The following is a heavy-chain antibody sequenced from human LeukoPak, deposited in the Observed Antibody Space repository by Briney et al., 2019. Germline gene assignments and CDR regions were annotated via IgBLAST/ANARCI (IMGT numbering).Heavy chain of an antibody. V-gene: IGHV3-23*01. J-gene: IGHJ4*02. Sequence: PGGSLRLSCAASGFTFSRSVMTWVRQGPGTGLEFVASIIYSGGATYYADSVKGRFTISRDNYKNTLYLQMNSLRAEDTALYYCAKDGLYYDGSEHVYYFDSWGQGTLVTVSS. CDR3: AKDGLYYDGSEHVYYFDS. CDR1: GFTFSRSV. CDR2: IIYSGGAT. D-gene: IGHD3-22*01.